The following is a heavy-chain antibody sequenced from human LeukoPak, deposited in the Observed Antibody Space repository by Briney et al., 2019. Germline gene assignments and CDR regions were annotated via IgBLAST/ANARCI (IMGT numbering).Heavy chain of an antibody. D-gene: IGHD2-21*02. CDR2: IYYSGST. J-gene: IGHJ4*02. CDR3: ARGDLPLLSLFDY. CDR1: GGSISSYY. V-gene: IGHV4-59*01. Sequence: SETLSLTCTVTGGSISSYYWSWIRQPPGKGLEWIGYIYYSGSTNYNPSLKSRVTISVDTSKNQFSLKLSSVTAADTAVYYCARGDLPLLSLFDYWGQGTLVTVSS.